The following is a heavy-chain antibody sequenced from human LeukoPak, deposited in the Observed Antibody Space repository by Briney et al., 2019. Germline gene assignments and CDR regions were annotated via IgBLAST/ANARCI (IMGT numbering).Heavy chain of an antibody. CDR3: ARDPHPCGGDCYTNGAFDI. Sequence: GASVKVSCKASGYTFTSYDINWVRQATGQGLEWMGYVNPNSGNTGYAQSFQGRVTITRTTSISTAYMGVSGLRSDDTAVYYCARDPHPCGGDCYTNGAFDIWGQGTLVTVSS. D-gene: IGHD2-21*02. CDR1: GYTFTSYD. V-gene: IGHV1-8*03. J-gene: IGHJ3*02. CDR2: VNPNSGNT.